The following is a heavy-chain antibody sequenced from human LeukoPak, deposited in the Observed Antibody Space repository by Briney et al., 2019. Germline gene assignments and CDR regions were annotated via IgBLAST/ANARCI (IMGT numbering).Heavy chain of an antibody. J-gene: IGHJ4*02. CDR2: MNPNSGNT. CDR1: GYTFTSYD. V-gene: IGHV1-8*01. D-gene: IGHD3-9*01. Sequence: ASVKVSCKASGYTFTSYDINWVRQATGQGLEWMGWMNPNSGNTGYAQKFQGRVTMTRNTSISTAYMELSSLRSEDTAVYYCARAPSRYFDWLGKRRYYFDYWGQGTLVTVSS. CDR3: ARAPSRYFDWLGKRRYYFDY.